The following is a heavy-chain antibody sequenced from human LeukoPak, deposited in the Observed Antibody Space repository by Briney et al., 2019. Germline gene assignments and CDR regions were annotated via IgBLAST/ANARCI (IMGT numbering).Heavy chain of an antibody. CDR3: ARVPTVVRRTNWFDP. CDR2: MNPNSGNT. CDR1: GYTFTSYD. Sequence: ASVKVSCKASGYTFTSYDINWVRQATGQGLEWMGWMNPNSGNTGYAQKFQGRVTMTRNTSISTAYMELSSLRSEDTAVYYCARVPTVVRRTNWFDPWGQGTLVTVSS. D-gene: IGHD3-10*01. J-gene: IGHJ5*02. V-gene: IGHV1-8*01.